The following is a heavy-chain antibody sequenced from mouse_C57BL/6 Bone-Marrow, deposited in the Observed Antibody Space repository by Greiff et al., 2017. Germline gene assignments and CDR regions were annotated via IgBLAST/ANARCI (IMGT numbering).Heavy chain of an antibody. V-gene: IGHV5-6*01. D-gene: IGHD1-1*01. J-gene: IGHJ1*03. CDR2: ISSGGSYT. Sequence: EVNVVESGGDLVKPGGSLKLSCAASGFTFSSYGMSWVRQTPDKRLEWVATISSGGSYTYYPDSVKGRFTISRDNAKNTLYLQMSSLKSEDTAMYYCARWYYYGSWYWYFDVWGTGTTVTVSS. CDR1: GFTFSSYG. CDR3: ARWYYYGSWYWYFDV.